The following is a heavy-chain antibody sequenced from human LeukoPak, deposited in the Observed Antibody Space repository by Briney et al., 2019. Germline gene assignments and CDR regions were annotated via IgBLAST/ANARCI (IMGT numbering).Heavy chain of an antibody. CDR2: FIPILNTT. V-gene: IGHV1-69*08. D-gene: IGHD1-7*01. Sequence: SVKVSCKASGGTFSGNSITWVRQAPGQGLEWMGRFIPILNTTNYAQDFQGRVTLTADKSTSTAYMELMSLGSEDTAMYYCARETRDSNWNSVAYLDHWGQGTLVTVSS. J-gene: IGHJ4*02. CDR3: ARETRDSNWNSVAYLDH. CDR1: GGTFSGNS.